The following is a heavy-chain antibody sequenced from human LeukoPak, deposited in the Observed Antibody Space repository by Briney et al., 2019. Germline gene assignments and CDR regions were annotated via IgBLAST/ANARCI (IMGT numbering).Heavy chain of an antibody. Sequence: KSGGSLRLSCAASGFTFSSYSMNWARQAPGKGLEWVSSISSSSSYIYYADSVKGRFTISRDNAKNSLYLQMNSLRAEDTAVYYCAKDPTAYFDYWGQGTLVTVSS. CDR2: ISSSSSYI. D-gene: IGHD4-17*01. J-gene: IGHJ4*02. CDR3: AKDPTAYFDY. CDR1: GFTFSSYS. V-gene: IGHV3-21*04.